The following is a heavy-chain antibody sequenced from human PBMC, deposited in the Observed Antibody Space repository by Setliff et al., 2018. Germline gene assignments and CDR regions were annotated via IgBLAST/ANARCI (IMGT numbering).Heavy chain of an antibody. V-gene: IGHV4-4*07. J-gene: IGHJ4*02. Sequence: PSETLSLTCTVSGGSISYNYWSWIRQPAGKGLQWIGRINTSGSTNYNPSLKSRVTMSVDVSKSQFFLKVRSVTAADTAVYYCARDRGSNNSPEDFDYWGLGTLVTVSS. D-gene: IGHD1-1*01. CDR2: INTSGST. CDR1: GGSISYNY. CDR3: ARDRGSNNSPEDFDY.